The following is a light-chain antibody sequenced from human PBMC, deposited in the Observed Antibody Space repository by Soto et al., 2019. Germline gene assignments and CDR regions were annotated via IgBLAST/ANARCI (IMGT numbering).Light chain of an antibody. Sequence: QSVLTQPPSVSGAPGQTVTISCTGSSPNIGAGYDAHWYYHLPGTSPRLLIYGNNNRPSGVPDRFSGSKSGTSASLAITGLQAEDEADYYCQSYDNSLSAWVFGGGTKLTVL. CDR2: GNN. CDR1: SPNIGAGYD. CDR3: QSYDNSLSAWV. J-gene: IGLJ3*02. V-gene: IGLV1-40*01.